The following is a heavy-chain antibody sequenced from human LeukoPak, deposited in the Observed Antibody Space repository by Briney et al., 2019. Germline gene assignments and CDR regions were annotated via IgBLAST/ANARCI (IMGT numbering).Heavy chain of an antibody. Sequence: GGSLRLSCAAAGFTFSSYSMNWVRQAPGRGLEWVSSISGDSIHIYYADSVRGRFTISRDNAKSSLFLQMNSLRAEDTAVYYCARADYYDSSHFDYWGQGTLVTVSS. J-gene: IGHJ4*02. CDR1: GFTFSSYS. CDR3: ARADYYDSSHFDY. CDR2: ISGDSIHI. D-gene: IGHD3-22*01. V-gene: IGHV3-21*01.